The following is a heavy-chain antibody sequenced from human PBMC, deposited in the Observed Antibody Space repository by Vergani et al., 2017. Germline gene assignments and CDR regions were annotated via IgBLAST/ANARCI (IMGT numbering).Heavy chain of an antibody. D-gene: IGHD2-2*01. CDR3: ARGGGVVVGGYYYYYMDV. V-gene: IGHV4-61*01. CDR2: IYYSGST. CDR1: GGSVSSGSYY. J-gene: IGHJ6*03. Sequence: QVQLQESGPGLVKPSETLSLTCTVSGGSVSSGSYYWSWIRQPPGQGLEWIGYIYYSGSTNYNPSLKSRVTISVDTSKNQFSLKLSSVTAADTAVYYCARGGGVVVGGYYYYYMDVWGKGTTVTVSS.